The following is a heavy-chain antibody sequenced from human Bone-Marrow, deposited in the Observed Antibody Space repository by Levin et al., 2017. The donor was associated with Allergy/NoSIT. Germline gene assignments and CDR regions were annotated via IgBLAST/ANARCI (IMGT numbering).Heavy chain of an antibody. Sequence: ASVKVSCKASGYTFTSYAMHWVRQAPGQRLEWMGWINAGNGNTKYSQKFQGRVTITRDTSASTAYMELSSLRSEDTAVYYCANSGYDSFYYYGMDVWGQGTTVTVSS. D-gene: IGHD5-12*01. CDR2: INAGNGNT. CDR3: ANSGYDSFYYYGMDV. J-gene: IGHJ6*02. CDR1: GYTFTSYA. V-gene: IGHV1-3*01.